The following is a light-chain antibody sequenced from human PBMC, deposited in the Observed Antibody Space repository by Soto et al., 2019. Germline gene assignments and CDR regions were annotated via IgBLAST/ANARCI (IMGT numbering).Light chain of an antibody. V-gene: IGLV1-40*01. Sequence: QAVVTQPPSVSGAPGQRVTISCTGTSSNIGTGYNVHWYQQLPGTAPKLLINDYTKRPSGVLDRFSGSKSGATASLVITGLQAEDEADYYCQSYDSSLSGSVFGGGTKVTVL. CDR3: QSYDSSLSGSV. CDR2: DYT. J-gene: IGLJ2*01. CDR1: SSNIGTGYN.